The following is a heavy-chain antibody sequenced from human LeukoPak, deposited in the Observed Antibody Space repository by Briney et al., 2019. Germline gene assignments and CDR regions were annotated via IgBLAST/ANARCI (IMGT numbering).Heavy chain of an antibody. CDR3: ARPNWGRYYFDY. V-gene: IGHV5-51*01. CDR2: IYPGDSDI. CDR1: GYSFTSYW. D-gene: IGHD7-27*01. Sequence: GESLKISCKGSGYSFTSYWIGWVRQMPGKGLEWMGIIYPGDSDIRYSPSFQGQVTISADNSISTAYLQWTSLKAPDTAIYYCARPNWGRYYFDYWGQGTLVTVSS. J-gene: IGHJ4*02.